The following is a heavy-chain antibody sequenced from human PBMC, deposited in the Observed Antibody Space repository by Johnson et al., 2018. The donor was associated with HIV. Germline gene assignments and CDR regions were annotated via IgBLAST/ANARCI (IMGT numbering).Heavy chain of an antibody. CDR2: ISWNSGSI. J-gene: IGHJ3*02. CDR3: ARDYHYVWGSSYGFDI. CDR1: GFTFDDYG. Sequence: VQLVESGGGVVRPGGSLRLSCAASGFTFDDYGMSWVRQAPGKGLEWVSGISWNSGSIGYADSVKGRFTISRDNAKNSLYLEMKSLRAEDTAVYYCARDYHYVWGSSYGFDIWGQGTMVTVSS. D-gene: IGHD3-16*01. V-gene: IGHV3-20*04.